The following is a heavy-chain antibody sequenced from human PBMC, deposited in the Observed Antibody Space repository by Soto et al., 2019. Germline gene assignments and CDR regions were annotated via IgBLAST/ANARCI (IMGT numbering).Heavy chain of an antibody. CDR2: ISAYNGNT. Sequence: ASVKVSCKASGYTFTSYGISWVRQAPGQGLEWMGWISAYNGNTNYAQKLQGRVTMTRDTSTSTVYMELSSLRSEDTAVYYCARTAPYYYGMDVWGQGTTVTVSS. J-gene: IGHJ6*02. CDR3: ARTAPYYYGMDV. CDR1: GYTFTSYG. V-gene: IGHV1-18*01.